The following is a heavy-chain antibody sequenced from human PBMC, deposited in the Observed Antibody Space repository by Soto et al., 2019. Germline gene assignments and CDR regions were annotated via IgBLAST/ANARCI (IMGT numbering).Heavy chain of an antibody. D-gene: IGHD3-22*01. CDR2: IDYSGKT. J-gene: IGHJ4*02. CDR3: ARELSSGYDSYYFDY. V-gene: IGHV4-38-2*02. Sequence: SETLSLTCSVSGYLISSGYYWGWVRQTPGKGLEWLGSIDYSGKTYKNPSLKSRVSASVDLSQNQFSLNLRSVTAADTAVYFWARELSSGYDSYYFDYWGQGTRVTVSS. CDR1: GYLISSGYY.